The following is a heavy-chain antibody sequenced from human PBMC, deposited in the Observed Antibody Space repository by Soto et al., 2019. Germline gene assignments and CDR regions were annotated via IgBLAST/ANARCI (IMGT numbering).Heavy chain of an antibody. V-gene: IGHV3-21*01. CDR2: ISSSSSYI. D-gene: IGHD3-22*01. Sequence: GGSLRLSCAASGFTFSSYNMNWVRQAPGKGLEWVSSISSSSSYIYYADSVKGRFTISRDNAKNSLYLQMNSLRAEDTAVYYCARSRGYYYDSSGYYYFDYWGQGTLVTVSS. CDR1: GFTFSSYN. CDR3: ARSRGYYYDSSGYYYFDY. J-gene: IGHJ4*02.